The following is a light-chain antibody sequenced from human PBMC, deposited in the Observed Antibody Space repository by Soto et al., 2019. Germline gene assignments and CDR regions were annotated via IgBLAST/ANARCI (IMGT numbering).Light chain of an antibody. Sequence: QSALTQPASVSGSPGQSITISCTGTNSDVGAYNYVSWYQHHPGKAPKLMISDVSNRPSGVSNRFSGSESGNTASLTISGLNAEDEADDYSSSYTTISTRVFGGGTNLTVL. CDR3: SSYTTISTRV. J-gene: IGLJ2*01. CDR2: DVS. CDR1: NSDVGAYNY. V-gene: IGLV2-14*03.